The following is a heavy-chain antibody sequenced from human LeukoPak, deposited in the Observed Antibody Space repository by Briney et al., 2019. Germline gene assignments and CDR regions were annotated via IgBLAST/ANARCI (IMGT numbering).Heavy chain of an antibody. Sequence: SETLSLTCTVSGGSISSYYWSWIRQPPGEGLEWIGYIYYSGSTNYNPSLKSRVTISVDTSKNQYSLKLSSVTAADTAVYYCASTYCSGGSCYWALEYWGQGTLATVSS. CDR2: IYYSGST. CDR1: GGSISSYY. CDR3: ASTYCSGGSCYWALEY. J-gene: IGHJ4*02. V-gene: IGHV4-59*08. D-gene: IGHD2-15*01.